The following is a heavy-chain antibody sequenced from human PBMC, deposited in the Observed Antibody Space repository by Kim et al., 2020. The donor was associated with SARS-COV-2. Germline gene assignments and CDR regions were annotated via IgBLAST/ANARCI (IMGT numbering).Heavy chain of an antibody. J-gene: IGHJ4*02. D-gene: IGHD3-3*01. CDR1: GGSISSSSYY. CDR2: IYYSGST. Sequence: SETLSLTCTVSGGSISSSSYYWGWIRQPPGKGLEWIGSIYYSGSTYYNPSLKSRVTISVDTSKNQFSLKLSSVTAADTAVYYCARFHDFWSGYWYWGQGTLVTVSS. CDR3: ARFHDFWSGYWY. V-gene: IGHV4-39*01.